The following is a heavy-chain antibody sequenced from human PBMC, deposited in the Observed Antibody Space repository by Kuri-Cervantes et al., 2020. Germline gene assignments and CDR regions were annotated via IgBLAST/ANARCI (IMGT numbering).Heavy chain of an antibody. CDR3: TRPQPPDY. J-gene: IGHJ4*02. V-gene: IGHV4-38-2*02. CDR2: IYHSGSA. CDR1: GYSIGSGYY. Sequence: SETLSLTCTVSGYSIGSGYYWGWIRQPPGKGLEWIGNIYHSGSAYYNPSLKSRVTISVDTSKNQFSLKLSSVTAADTAVYYCTRPQPPDYWGQGTLVTVSS.